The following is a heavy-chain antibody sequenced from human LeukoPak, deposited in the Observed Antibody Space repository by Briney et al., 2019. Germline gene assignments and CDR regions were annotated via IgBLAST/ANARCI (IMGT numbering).Heavy chain of an antibody. CDR2: LSCRGVCT. CDR1: GLNFSRYL. Sequence: GGSLRLFCAASGLNFSRYLMSRVRPDAGKGLEWVSALSCRGVCTYYADSLKGRFTISSDNSQNTLYLPMKRLKADEQPVYYFSKDLLAKADAFDIWGQGTMVTVSS. J-gene: IGHJ3*02. CDR3: SKDLLAKADAFDI. V-gene: IGHV3-23*01.